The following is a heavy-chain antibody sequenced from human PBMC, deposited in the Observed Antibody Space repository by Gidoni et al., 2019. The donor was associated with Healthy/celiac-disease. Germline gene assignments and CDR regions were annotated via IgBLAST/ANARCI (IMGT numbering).Heavy chain of an antibody. J-gene: IGHJ6*02. CDR3: ARGLVAAAGTGDYYYYYGMDV. CDR1: GFTFSSYG. D-gene: IGHD6-13*01. Sequence: VQLVESGGGVVQPGRSLRLSCAASGFTFSSYGMHWVRQAPGKGLEWVAVIWYDGSNKYYAGSVKGRFTISRDNSKNTLYLQMNSLRAEYTAVYYCARGLVAAAGTGDYYYYYGMDVWGQGTTVTVSS. CDR2: IWYDGSNK. V-gene: IGHV3-33*01.